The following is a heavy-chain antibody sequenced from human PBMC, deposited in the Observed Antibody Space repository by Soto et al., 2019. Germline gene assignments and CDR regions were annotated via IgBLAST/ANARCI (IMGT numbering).Heavy chain of an antibody. CDR2: IYYSGST. Sequence: SETLSLTCTVSGGSISSSSYYWGWIRQPPGKGLEWIGSIYYSGSTYYNPSLKSRVTISVDTSKNQFSLKLSSVTAADTAVYYCARTIGQKYCSSTSCYSSPITDAFDIWGQGTMVTVSS. D-gene: IGHD2-2*01. J-gene: IGHJ3*02. CDR1: GGSISSSSYY. V-gene: IGHV4-39*01. CDR3: ARTIGQKYCSSTSCYSSPITDAFDI.